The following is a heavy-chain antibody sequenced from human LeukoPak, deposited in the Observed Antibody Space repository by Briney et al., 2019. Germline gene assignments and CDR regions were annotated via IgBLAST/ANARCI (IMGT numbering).Heavy chain of an antibody. D-gene: IGHD3-22*01. CDR3: ARDRHSSGYSYFDY. CDR2: ISSSGSTI. CDR1: GFTFSSYE. V-gene: IGHV3-48*03. Sequence: SGGSLRLSCAASGFTFSSYEMNWVRQAPGKGLEWDSYISSSGSTIYYADSVKGRFTISRDNAKNSLYLQMNSLRAEDTAVYYCARDRHSSGYSYFDYWGQGTLVTVSS. J-gene: IGHJ4*02.